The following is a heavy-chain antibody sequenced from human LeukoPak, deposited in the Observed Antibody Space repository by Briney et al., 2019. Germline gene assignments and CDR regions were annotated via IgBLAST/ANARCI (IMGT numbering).Heavy chain of an antibody. CDR1: GFTFSIYG. V-gene: IGHV3-33*01. D-gene: IGHD3-22*01. Sequence: PGGSLRLSCAASGFTFSIYGMHWVRQAPGKGLEWVAVIWYDGSNKYYADSVKGRFTISRDNSKNTLYLQMNSLRAEDTAVYYCASSAYDSSGYYYFDYWGQGTLVTVS. CDR2: IWYDGSNK. CDR3: ASSAYDSSGYYYFDY. J-gene: IGHJ4*02.